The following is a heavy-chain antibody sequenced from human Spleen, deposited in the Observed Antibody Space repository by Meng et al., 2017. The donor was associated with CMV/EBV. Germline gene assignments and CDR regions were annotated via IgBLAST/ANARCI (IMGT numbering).Heavy chain of an antibody. D-gene: IGHD3-10*01. V-gene: IGHV3-23*01. Sequence: GESLKISCTASGFTFTSYAVSWVRQAPGKGLEWVSAISGSGSGTYYADSVKGRFTISRDNSKNTLYLQMNSLRAEDTAVYYCAKEMLWFGELRALNFDYWGQGTLVTVSS. J-gene: IGHJ4*02. CDR1: GFTFTSYA. CDR2: ISGSGSGT. CDR3: AKEMLWFGELRALNFDY.